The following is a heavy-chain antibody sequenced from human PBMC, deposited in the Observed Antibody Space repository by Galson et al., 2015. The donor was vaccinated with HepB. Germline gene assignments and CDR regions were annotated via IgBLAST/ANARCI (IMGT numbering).Heavy chain of an antibody. CDR1: GFTFSSYG. D-gene: IGHD2-2*01. V-gene: IGHV3-30*18. Sequence: SLRLSCAASGFTFSSYGMHWVRQAPGKGLEWVAVISYDGSNKYYADSVKGRFTISRDNSKNTLYLQMNSLRAEDTAVYYCAKEKRYCSSTSCPLWFDPWGQGTLVTVSS. J-gene: IGHJ5*02. CDR3: AKEKRYCSSTSCPLWFDP. CDR2: ISYDGSNK.